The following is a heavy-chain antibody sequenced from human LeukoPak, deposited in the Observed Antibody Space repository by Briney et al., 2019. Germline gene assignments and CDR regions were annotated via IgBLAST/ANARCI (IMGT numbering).Heavy chain of an antibody. V-gene: IGHV3-7*01. CDR3: ARARDSRRSYYYYYMDV. D-gene: IGHD6-13*01. Sequence: GGSLRLSCAASGFTFSSYWMSWVRQAPGKGLEWVANIKQDGSEKYYVDSVKGRFTISRDNAKNSLYLQMNSLRAEDTAVYYCARARDSRRSYYYYYMDVWGKGTTVTVSS. CDR1: GFTFSSYW. CDR2: IKQDGSEK. J-gene: IGHJ6*03.